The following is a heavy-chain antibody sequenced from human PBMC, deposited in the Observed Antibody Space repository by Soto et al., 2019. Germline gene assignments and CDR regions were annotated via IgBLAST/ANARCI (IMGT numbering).Heavy chain of an antibody. D-gene: IGHD5-12*01. Sequence: GASVKVSCKTSGYTFSSIGISWVRQAPGQGLEWMGWISPHKGDTYYAQRLQGRLTMTTGTSTSTAYMGLRNLRSDDTAVYFCARHHGPTTSENWFDPWGQGTLVTVSS. V-gene: IGHV1-18*01. CDR2: ISPHKGDT. J-gene: IGHJ5*02. CDR1: GYTFSSIG. CDR3: ARHHGPTTSENWFDP.